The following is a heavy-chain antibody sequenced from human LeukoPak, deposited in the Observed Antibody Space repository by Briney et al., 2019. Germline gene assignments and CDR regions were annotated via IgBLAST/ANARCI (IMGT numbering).Heavy chain of an antibody. CDR1: GFSFSIYA. CDR2: ISGSGGST. V-gene: IGHV3-23*01. Sequence: GGSLRLSCEASGFSFSIYAMSWVRQAPGKGLEWVSAISGSGGSTYYADSVKGRFTISRDNSKNTLYLQMNSLRAEDTAVYYCAKASIIARLLWFGELSPGAFDIWGQGTMVTVSS. CDR3: AKASIIARLLWFGELSPGAFDI. D-gene: IGHD3-10*01. J-gene: IGHJ3*02.